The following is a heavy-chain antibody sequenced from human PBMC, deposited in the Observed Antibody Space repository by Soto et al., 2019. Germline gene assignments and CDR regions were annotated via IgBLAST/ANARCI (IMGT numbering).Heavy chain of an antibody. V-gene: IGHV3-23*01. CDR1: GFTFTTYA. Sequence: EVQLLESGGGLIQPGGSLRLSCAASGFTFTTYAMSWFRLAPGKGLEWVSAISASGATTYYADSVKGRFTISRDSSKNTLYLQMNGLRAEDTAIYYCAKYSILIPWVSNHWGQGTLVTVSS. J-gene: IGHJ5*02. CDR2: ISASGATT. D-gene: IGHD3-3*01. CDR3: AKYSILIPWVSNH.